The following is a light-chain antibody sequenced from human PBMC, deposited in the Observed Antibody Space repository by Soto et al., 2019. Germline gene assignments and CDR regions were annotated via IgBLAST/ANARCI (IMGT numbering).Light chain of an antibody. V-gene: IGKV3-11*01. CDR3: QERGFWWT. J-gene: IGKJ1*01. CDR2: DAS. Sequence: EIVVAQSPPTLSLSPGERATLSCRASQSVGSSFACYQQRPGQAPRLLIYDASIRATGISASFSGSEFRTDLTDTISGQEREDDATYLLQERGFWWTFGQGTKVEI. CDR1: QSVGSS.